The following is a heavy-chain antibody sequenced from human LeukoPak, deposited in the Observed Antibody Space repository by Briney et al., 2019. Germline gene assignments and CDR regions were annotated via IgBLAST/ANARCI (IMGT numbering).Heavy chain of an antibody. CDR1: GGTFSSYA. V-gene: IGHV1-69*06. CDR3: ARVHYSGSYPYYYYYMDA. J-gene: IGHJ6*03. CDR2: IIPIFGTA. D-gene: IGHD1-26*01. Sequence: SVKVSCKASGGTFSSYAISWVRQAPGQGLEWMGGIIPIFGTANYAQKFQGRVTITADKSTSTAYMELSSLRSEDTAVYYCARVHYSGSYPYYYYYMDAWGKGTTVTVSS.